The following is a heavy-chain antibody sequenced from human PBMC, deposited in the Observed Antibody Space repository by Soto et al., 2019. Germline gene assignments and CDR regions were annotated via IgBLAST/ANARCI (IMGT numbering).Heavy chain of an antibody. CDR3: ARRDVFDY. J-gene: IGHJ4*02. V-gene: IGHV3-74*01. Sequence: EVQLVESGGGLVQPGGSLRLSCTPSGFALSSYWMHWVRQAPGKGLVWVSRINSDGTTTSYADSVKGRFTISRDNAKNTLYLQMNSLRAEDTAVYYCARRDVFDYWGQGTLVTVSS. CDR1: GFALSSYW. CDR2: INSDGTTT.